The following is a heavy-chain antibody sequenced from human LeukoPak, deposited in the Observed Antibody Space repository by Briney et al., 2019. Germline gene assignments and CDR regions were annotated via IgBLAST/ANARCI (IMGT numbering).Heavy chain of an antibody. CDR1: GYTFTSYA. J-gene: IGHJ3*02. V-gene: IGHV1-2*04. Sequence: ASVKVSCKASGYTFTSYAMNWVRQAPGQGLEWMGWINPNSGGTNYAQKFQGWVTMTRDTSISTAYMELSRLRSDDTAVYYCARGREGGYYDAFDIWGQGTMVTVSS. D-gene: IGHD5-12*01. CDR2: INPNSGGT. CDR3: ARGREGGYYDAFDI.